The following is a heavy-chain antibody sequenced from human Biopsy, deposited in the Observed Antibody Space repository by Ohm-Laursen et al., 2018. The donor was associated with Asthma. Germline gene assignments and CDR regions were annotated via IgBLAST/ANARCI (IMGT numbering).Heavy chain of an antibody. Sequence: GVPVKVSCKTSGYTFNSAGITWVRQAPGQGLEWMGWISVYNGNTKVAQKLQDRVTMITDTSTSTAYMELRSLRSDDTAVYFCARAVDYSHYYGTDVWGQGTTVTVS. CDR3: ARAVDYSHYYGTDV. V-gene: IGHV1-18*01. D-gene: IGHD3-10*01. CDR1: GYTFNSAG. CDR2: ISVYNGNT. J-gene: IGHJ6*02.